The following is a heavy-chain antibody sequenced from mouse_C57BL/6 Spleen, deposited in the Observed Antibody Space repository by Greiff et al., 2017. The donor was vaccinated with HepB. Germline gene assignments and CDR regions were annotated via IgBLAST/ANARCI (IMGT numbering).Heavy chain of an antibody. CDR3: ASQFITTVVATDY. J-gene: IGHJ2*01. Sequence: VQLQQSGPELVKPGASVKMSCKASGYTFTDYNMHWVKQSHGKSLEWIGYINPNNGGTSYNQKFKGKATLTVNKSSSTAYMELRSLTSEDSAVYYCASQFITTVVATDYWGQGTTLTVSS. CDR1: GYTFTDYN. CDR2: INPNNGGT. D-gene: IGHD1-1*01. V-gene: IGHV1-22*01.